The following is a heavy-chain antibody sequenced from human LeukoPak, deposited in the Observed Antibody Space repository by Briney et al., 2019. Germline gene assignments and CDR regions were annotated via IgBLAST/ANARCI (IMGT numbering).Heavy chain of an antibody. D-gene: IGHD1-1*01. J-gene: IGHJ4*02. CDR2: TYYSPKWSY. CDR1: GDSVCSNRGA. V-gene: IGHV6-1*01. Sequence: SQTLSVTCAISGDSVCSNRGAWNWIRQSPSRGLEWLGRTYYSPKWSYDYAVSVTSRISINPDKSKTQSALQLHSVTPEDTAVYYCAMYNWGDLYLDIWGQGTLVTVSS. CDR3: AMYNWGDLYLDI.